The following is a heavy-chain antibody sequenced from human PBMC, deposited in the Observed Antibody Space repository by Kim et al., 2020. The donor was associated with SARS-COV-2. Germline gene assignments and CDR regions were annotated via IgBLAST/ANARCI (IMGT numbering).Heavy chain of an antibody. V-gene: IGHV3-53*01. J-gene: IGHJ4*02. CDR2: IYSGGNT. CDR1: GFTVSTSH. CDR3: VRDAGGY. Sequence: GVSLRLSCALSGFTVSTSHMYWVRQAPGKGLECVSVIYSGGNTYYSDSVMGRFTISRDNSKNKLYLQMNSLRPDDTAVYYCVRDAGGYWGQGNLVTVSS. D-gene: IGHD2-15*01.